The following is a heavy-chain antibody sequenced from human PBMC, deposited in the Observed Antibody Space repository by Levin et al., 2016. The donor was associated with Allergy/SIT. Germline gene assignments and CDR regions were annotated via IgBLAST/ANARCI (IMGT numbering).Heavy chain of an antibody. J-gene: IGHJ4*02. CDR1: GFTFSSYW. Sequence: GGSLRLSCAASGFTFSSYWMTWVRQAPGRGLEMVANVKPDGSEKYYVDSVNGRFTISRDNAKNSLYLQLNSLRDEDTAVYYCARDLNWENYWGQGTLVTVSS. D-gene: IGHD7-27*01. CDR2: VKPDGSEK. V-gene: IGHV3-7*01. CDR3: ARDLNWENY.